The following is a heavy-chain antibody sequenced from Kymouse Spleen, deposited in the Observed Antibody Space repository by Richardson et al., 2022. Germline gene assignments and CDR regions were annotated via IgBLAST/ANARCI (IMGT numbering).Heavy chain of an antibody. CDR2: INHSGST. CDR3: ARRRAVAASFDY. J-gene: IGHJ4*02. Sequence: QVQLQQWGAGLLKPSETLSLTCAVYGGSFSGYYWSWIRQPPGKGLEWIGEINHSGSTNYNPSLKSRVTISVDTSKNQFSLKLSSVTAADTAVYYCARRRAVAASFDYWGQGTLVTVSS. CDR1: GGSFSGYY. V-gene: IGHV4-34*01. D-gene: IGHD6-19*01.